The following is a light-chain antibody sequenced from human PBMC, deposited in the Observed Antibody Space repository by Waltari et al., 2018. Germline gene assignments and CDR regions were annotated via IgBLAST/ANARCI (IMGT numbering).Light chain of an antibody. Sequence: DIQMTQSPSSLSASVGDRVSITCRTSQTISSYLNWYKQKPGKAPNLLTYAASSLQSGGPSRFSGSGSGTDFTLTISSLQSEDFATYYCQQTYSTPRTFGQGTKVEVK. CDR2: AAS. J-gene: IGKJ1*01. CDR1: QTISSY. V-gene: IGKV1-39*01. CDR3: QQTYSTPRT.